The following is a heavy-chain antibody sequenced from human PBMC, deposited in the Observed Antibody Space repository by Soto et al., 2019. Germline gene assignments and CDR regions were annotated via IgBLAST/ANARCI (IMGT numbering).Heavy chain of an antibody. CDR2: IYYSGST. D-gene: IGHD6-13*01. CDR1: GGSISSGDYY. V-gene: IGHV4-30-4*01. Sequence: QVQLQESGPGLVKPSQTLSLTCTVSGGSISSGDYYWSWIRQPPGKGLEWIGYIYYSGSTYYSPSLTSRVTISLDTSKNQFSLKLTSVTAADTAVYYCARLGSSSWSGWFDPWGQGTPVTVSS. CDR3: ARLGSSSWSGWFDP. J-gene: IGHJ5*02.